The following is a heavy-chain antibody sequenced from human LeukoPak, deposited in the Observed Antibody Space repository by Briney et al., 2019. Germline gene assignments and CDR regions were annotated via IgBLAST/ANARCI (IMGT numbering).Heavy chain of an antibody. Sequence: SETLSLTCTVSRDSISRGSYYWGWIRQPPGKGLEWIGTIYYSGSTYYNPSLKSRVTTSVDTSKNRFSLKLTSVTAADTAVYFCARRSDSGSDDGEDYFDYWGQGTLVTVSS. D-gene: IGHD1-26*01. CDR1: RDSISRGSYY. V-gene: IGHV4-39*01. J-gene: IGHJ4*02. CDR3: ARRSDSGSDDGEDYFDY. CDR2: IYYSGST.